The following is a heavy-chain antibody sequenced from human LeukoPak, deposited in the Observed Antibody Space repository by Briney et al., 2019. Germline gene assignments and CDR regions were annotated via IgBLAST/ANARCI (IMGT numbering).Heavy chain of an antibody. V-gene: IGHV3-74*01. J-gene: IGHJ4*02. Sequence: SGGSRRLSCAASGFTFSSYAMSWDRQAPGKGLVWVSRINPDGSTTTYADSVKGRFTISRDNAKNTLYLQMNSLRAEDTAVYYCARVRVGAYDFEYWGQGTLVTVSS. D-gene: IGHD3-10*01. CDR3: ARVRVGAYDFEY. CDR2: INPDGSTT. CDR1: GFTFSSYA.